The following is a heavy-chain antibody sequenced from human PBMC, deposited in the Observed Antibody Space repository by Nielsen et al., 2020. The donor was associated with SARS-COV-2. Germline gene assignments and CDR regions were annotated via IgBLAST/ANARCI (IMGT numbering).Heavy chain of an antibody. Sequence: SVKVSCKASGGTFGSYAISWVRQAPGQGLEWMGGIIPIFGTANYAQKFQGRVTITADESTSTAYMELSSLRSEDTAVYYCARRSRYFDWLPLDYYYYYGMDVWGQGTTVTVSS. V-gene: IGHV1-69*13. CDR2: IIPIFGTA. D-gene: IGHD3-9*01. CDR1: GGTFGSYA. J-gene: IGHJ6*02. CDR3: ARRSRYFDWLPLDYYYYYGMDV.